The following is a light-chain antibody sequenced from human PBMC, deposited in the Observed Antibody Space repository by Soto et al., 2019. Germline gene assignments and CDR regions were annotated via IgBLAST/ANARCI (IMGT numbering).Light chain of an antibody. Sequence: QAVVTQSSSASASLGSSVKLTCTLSSGHSSYIIAWHQQQPGKAPRYLMKLEGSGSYNEGSGVPDRFSGSSSGADRYLTISNLQSEDEADYYCETWDSNTHVFGTGTKLTVL. CDR2: LEGSGSY. V-gene: IGLV4-60*03. J-gene: IGLJ1*01. CDR1: SGHSSYI. CDR3: ETWDSNTHV.